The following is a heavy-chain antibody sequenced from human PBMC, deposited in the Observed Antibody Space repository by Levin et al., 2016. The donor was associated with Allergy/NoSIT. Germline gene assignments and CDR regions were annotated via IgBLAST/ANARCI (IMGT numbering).Heavy chain of an antibody. J-gene: IGHJ6*03. CDR1: GGSVSEYY. CDR3: ARAPILYDLLTGPTYHYYYYIDV. V-gene: IGHV4-59*02. CDR2: IDNYRGT. D-gene: IGHD3/OR15-3a*01. Sequence: SETLSLTCSVSGGSVSEYYWTWIRQAPGKGLEWIGYIDNYRGTNYNPSLRSRVFISVDTSRNRFFLELNSVTAADTAVYYCARAPILYDLLTGPTYHYYYYIDVWGKGTRVTVSS.